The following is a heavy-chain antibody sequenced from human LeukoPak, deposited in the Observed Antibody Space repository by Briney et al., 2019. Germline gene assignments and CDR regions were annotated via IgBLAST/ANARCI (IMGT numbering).Heavy chain of an antibody. Sequence: ASVKVSCKASGGTFTTYTINWVRQAPGQGLEWMGWISAYNGNTNYAQKLQGRVTMTRDTSISTAYMELSRLRSDDTAVYYCARVSNYYGSGSYYYFDYWGQGTLVTVSS. CDR2: ISAYNGNT. CDR3: ARVSNYYGSGSYYYFDY. V-gene: IGHV1-18*01. CDR1: GGTFTTYT. D-gene: IGHD3-10*01. J-gene: IGHJ4*02.